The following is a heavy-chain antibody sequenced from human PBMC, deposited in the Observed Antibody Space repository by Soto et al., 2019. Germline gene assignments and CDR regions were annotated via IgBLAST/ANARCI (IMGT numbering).Heavy chain of an antibody. CDR2: IKSKTDGGTT. CDR1: GFTFNNAW. D-gene: IGHD3-16*02. J-gene: IGHJ3*02. V-gene: IGHV3-15*07. Sequence: GGSLRLSCAASGFTFNNAWMNWVRQAPGKGLEWVGRIKSKTDGGTTDYAAPMKGRFTISRDDSKNTLYLQMNSLKTEDTAVYYCTTGIMITFGGVIVGDAFDIWGQGTMVTVSS. CDR3: TTGIMITFGGVIVGDAFDI.